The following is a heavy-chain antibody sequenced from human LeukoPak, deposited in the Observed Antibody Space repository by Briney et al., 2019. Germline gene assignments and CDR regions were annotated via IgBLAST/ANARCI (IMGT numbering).Heavy chain of an antibody. CDR1: GGSISSYY. CDR2: IYYTGST. D-gene: IGHD6-13*01. Sequence: SETLSLTCTVSGGSISSYYWSWIRQPPGKGLEWIGYIYYTGSTNYNPSLKSRVTISVDTSKNQFSLKLSSVTAADTAVYYCARSSSWYAWLDPWGQGALVTVSS. J-gene: IGHJ5*02. V-gene: IGHV4-59*01. CDR3: ARSSSWYAWLDP.